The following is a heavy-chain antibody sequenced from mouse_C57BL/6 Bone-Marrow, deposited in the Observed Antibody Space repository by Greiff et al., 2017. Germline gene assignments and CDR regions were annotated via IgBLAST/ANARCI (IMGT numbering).Heavy chain of an antibody. J-gene: IGHJ1*03. V-gene: IGHV14-4*01. CDR3: ANGLLRYLDV. CDR2: IDPENGDT. Sequence: EVKLVESGAELVRPGASVKLSCTASGFNIKDDYMHWVKQRPEQGLEWIGWIDPENGDTEYASKFQGKATITADTSSNTAYLQLSSLTSEDTAVYYCANGLLRYLDVWGTGTTVTVSS. D-gene: IGHD2-3*01. CDR1: GFNIKDDY.